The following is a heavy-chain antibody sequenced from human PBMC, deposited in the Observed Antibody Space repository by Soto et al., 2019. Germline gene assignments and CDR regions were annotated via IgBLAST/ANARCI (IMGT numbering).Heavy chain of an antibody. Sequence: EVQLVEPGGGLVKPGGSLRLSCAASGFTFSNAWMSCVRQAPGKGLEWVGRIKSKTDGGTTDYAAPVKGRFTISRDDSKNTLYLQMNSLKTEDTAVYYCTADQTEGDYGPRRASGYWGQGTLVTVSS. V-gene: IGHV3-15*01. J-gene: IGHJ4*02. D-gene: IGHD4-17*01. CDR1: GFTFSNAW. CDR3: TADQTEGDYGPRRASGY. CDR2: IKSKTDGGTT.